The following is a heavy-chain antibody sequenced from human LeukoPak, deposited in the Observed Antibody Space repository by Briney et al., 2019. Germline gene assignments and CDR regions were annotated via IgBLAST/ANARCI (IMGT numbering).Heavy chain of an antibody. J-gene: IGHJ4*02. CDR1: GFTFSSYA. CDR2: ISGSGGST. V-gene: IGHV3-23*01. Sequence: PGGSLRLSCAASGFTFSSYAMSWVRQAPGKGVEWVSAISGSGGSTYYADSVKGRFTISRDNSKNTLYLQMNSLRAEDTAVYYCAKFHQYYDTSPYFDYWGQGTLVTVSS. D-gene: IGHD3-22*01. CDR3: AKFHQYYDTSPYFDY.